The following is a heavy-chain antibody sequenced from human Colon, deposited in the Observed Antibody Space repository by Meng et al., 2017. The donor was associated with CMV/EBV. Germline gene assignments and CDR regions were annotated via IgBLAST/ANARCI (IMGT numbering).Heavy chain of an antibody. CDR2: INSNSGAT. V-gene: IGHV1-2*02. Sequence: QGQLVQSGAEVKKPRASVKVSCKTSGYTFSDYHIHWVRQAPGQGLEWMGWINSNSGATDYAQKFQGRFTMTRDTSITTVYMELSSLRSDDTAVYYCARDPSGSRVPFDYWGQGSLVTVSS. D-gene: IGHD1-26*01. CDR3: ARDPSGSRVPFDY. J-gene: IGHJ4*02. CDR1: GYTFSDYH.